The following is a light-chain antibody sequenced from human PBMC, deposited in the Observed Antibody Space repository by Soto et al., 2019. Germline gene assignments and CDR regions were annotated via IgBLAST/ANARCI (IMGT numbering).Light chain of an antibody. Sequence: EIVLTQSPATLSLSPGERATLSCRASQSVSSYLAWYQQKPGQAPRLLIYDASNRATDIPARFSGSGSGTAFARTISSLEPEDFAVYYCEQRSNWGHTFGGGTKVEIK. V-gene: IGKV3-11*01. J-gene: IGKJ4*01. CDR3: EQRSNWGHT. CDR1: QSVSSY. CDR2: DAS.